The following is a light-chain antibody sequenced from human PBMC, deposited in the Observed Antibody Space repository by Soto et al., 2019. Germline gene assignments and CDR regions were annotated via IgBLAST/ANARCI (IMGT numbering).Light chain of an antibody. J-gene: IGKJ1*01. CDR1: QDFDNY. Sequence: EIVLTQSPATLSLSPGERATLSCRASQDFDNYLAWYQQKPGQAPRLLMFDASTRASDTPARFSGSGSGTDFTLTISSLAPEDTALYFCQLRSNWLWTFGQGTKVDIK. CDR3: QLRSNWLWT. CDR2: DAS. V-gene: IGKV3-11*01.